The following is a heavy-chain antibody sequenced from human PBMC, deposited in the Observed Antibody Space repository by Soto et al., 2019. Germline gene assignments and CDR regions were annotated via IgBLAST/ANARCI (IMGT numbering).Heavy chain of an antibody. CDR3: ARDPTGPSSYYYFGDLAV. Sequence: SVKVSCKASGGTFSSYAISWVRQAPGQGLEWMGGIIPIFGTANYAQKFQGRVTITADKSTSTAYMELSSLRSEDTAVYYCARDPTGPSSYYYFGDLAVWGQGTNVTVSS. CDR1: GGTFSSYA. D-gene: IGHD1-1*01. V-gene: IGHV1-69*06. J-gene: IGHJ6*02. CDR2: IIPIFGTA.